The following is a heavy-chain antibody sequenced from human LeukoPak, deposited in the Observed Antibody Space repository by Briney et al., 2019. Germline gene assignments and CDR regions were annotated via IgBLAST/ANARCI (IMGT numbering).Heavy chain of an antibody. CDR2: ISYDGSNK. CDR3: ARDGYDSSGYRDRDDAFDI. J-gene: IGHJ3*02. Sequence: GGSLRLSCAASGFTFSSYAMHWVRQAPGKGLEWVAVISYDGSNKYYADSVKGRFTISRDNAKNSLYLQMNSLRAEDTAVYYCARDGYDSSGYRDRDDAFDIWGQGTMVTVSS. V-gene: IGHV3-30*04. D-gene: IGHD3-22*01. CDR1: GFTFSSYA.